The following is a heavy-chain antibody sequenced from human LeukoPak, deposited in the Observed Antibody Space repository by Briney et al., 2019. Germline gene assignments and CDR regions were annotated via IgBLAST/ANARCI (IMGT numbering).Heavy chain of an antibody. V-gene: IGHV3-48*01. CDR2: ISSSRTI. CDR3: ARLRYYAMDV. CDR1: GFTFSTYD. Sequence: GGSLRLSCAASGFTFSTYDMNWVRQAPGKGLEWVSYISSSRTISYADSVKGRFTISRDNAKNSLYLQMSSLRAEDTAVYYCARLRYYAMDVWGQGTTVTASS. J-gene: IGHJ6*02.